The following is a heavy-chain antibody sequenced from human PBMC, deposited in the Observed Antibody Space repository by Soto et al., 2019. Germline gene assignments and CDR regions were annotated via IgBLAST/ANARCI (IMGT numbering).Heavy chain of an antibody. D-gene: IGHD3-22*01. V-gene: IGHV3-48*01. Sequence: EVQLVESGGGLVQPGGSLRLSCAASGFTFSSYSRNWVRQAPGKGLEWVSYISSSSSTIYYADSVKGRFTISRDNAKNSLYLQMNSLRAEDTAVYYCARDRFDYYDSSGYWRFDPWGQGTLVTVSS. CDR2: ISSSSSTI. J-gene: IGHJ5*02. CDR3: ARDRFDYYDSSGYWRFDP. CDR1: GFTFSSYS.